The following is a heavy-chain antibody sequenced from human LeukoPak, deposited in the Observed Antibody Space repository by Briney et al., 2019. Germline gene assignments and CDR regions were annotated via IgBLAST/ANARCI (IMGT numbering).Heavy chain of an antibody. D-gene: IGHD2-21*02. V-gene: IGHV3-30*18. Sequence: GGSLRLSCAASGFTFSSYGMHWVRQAPGKGLEWVAVISYEGSNKYYADSVKGRFTISRDNSKNTLYLQMNSLRAEDTAVYYCAKAVTPYGMDVWGQGTTVTVSS. CDR1: GFTFSSYG. CDR3: AKAVTPYGMDV. J-gene: IGHJ6*02. CDR2: ISYEGSNK.